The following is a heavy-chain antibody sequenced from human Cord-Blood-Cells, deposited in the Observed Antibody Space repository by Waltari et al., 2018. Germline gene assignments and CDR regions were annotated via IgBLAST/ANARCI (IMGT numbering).Heavy chain of an antibody. D-gene: IGHD6-6*01. V-gene: IGHV4-39*01. CDR3: ARQRIAARPDYFDY. J-gene: IGHJ4*02. CDR2: IYYSGST. CDR1: GGSISSSSYY. Sequence: QLQLQESGPGLVKPSETLSLTCTVSGGSISSSSYYWGWIRRPPGKGLEWVGSIYYSGSTYYNPPLKSRVTISVDTSKNQFSLKLSSVTAADTAVYYCARQRIAARPDYFDYWGQGTLVTVSS.